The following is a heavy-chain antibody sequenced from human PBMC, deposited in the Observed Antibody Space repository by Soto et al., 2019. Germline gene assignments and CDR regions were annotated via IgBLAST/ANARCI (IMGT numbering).Heavy chain of an antibody. D-gene: IGHD3-22*01. V-gene: IGHV1-69*04. CDR1: GGTFSSYT. J-gene: IGHJ5*02. CDR2: IIPILGIA. CDR3: AREGSTNYYDSSGYYTGSWFDP. Sequence: SVKVSCKASGGTFSSYTISWVRQAPGQGLEWMGMIIPILGIANYAQKFQGRVTITADKSTSTAYMELSSLRSEDTAVYYCAREGSTNYYDSSGYYTGSWFDPWGQGTLVTVSS.